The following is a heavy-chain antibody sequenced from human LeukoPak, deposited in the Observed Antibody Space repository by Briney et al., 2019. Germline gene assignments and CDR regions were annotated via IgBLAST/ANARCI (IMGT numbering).Heavy chain of an antibody. Sequence: SETLSLTCTVSGGSISSSSYYWGWIRQPPGKGLEWIGSIYYSGSTYYNPSLKSRVTISVDTSMNQFSLKLSFVTTADTAVYYCARALGYCSGGSCTRGYNWFDPWGQGTLVTVPS. V-gene: IGHV4-39*01. CDR3: ARALGYCSGGSCTRGYNWFDP. J-gene: IGHJ5*02. CDR1: GGSISSSSYY. D-gene: IGHD2-15*01. CDR2: IYYSGST.